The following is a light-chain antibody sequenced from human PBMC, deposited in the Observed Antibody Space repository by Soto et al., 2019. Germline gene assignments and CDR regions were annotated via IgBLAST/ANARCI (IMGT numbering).Light chain of an antibody. CDR3: QVWDSSRDYV. CDR1: NIGSKS. J-gene: IGLJ1*01. V-gene: IGLV3-21*02. Sequence: SYALAQPPSVSGAPGQTARITCGGNNIGSKSVHWYQQKPGQAPVLVVYDDSDRPSGSPERFSGSNSGNTATLTIRRVEAGDEADYYCQVWDSSRDYVFGHGTKVTVL. CDR2: DDS.